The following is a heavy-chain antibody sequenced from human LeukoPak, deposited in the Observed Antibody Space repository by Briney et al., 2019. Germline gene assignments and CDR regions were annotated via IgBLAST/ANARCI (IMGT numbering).Heavy chain of an antibody. CDR3: ARVKTARLGLDY. J-gene: IGHJ4*02. V-gene: IGHV4-59*01. Sequence: SETLSLTCTVSGGSISSYYWSWIRQPPGKGLEWIGYIYYSGSTNYNPSLKSRVTISVDTSKNQFSLKLGSVTAADTAVYYCARVKTARLGLDYWGQGTLVTVSP. CDR2: IYYSGST. CDR1: GGSISSYY. D-gene: IGHD6-6*01.